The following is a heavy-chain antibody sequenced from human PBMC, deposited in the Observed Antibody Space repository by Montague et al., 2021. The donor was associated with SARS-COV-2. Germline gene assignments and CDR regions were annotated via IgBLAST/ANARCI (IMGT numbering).Heavy chain of an antibody. CDR1: GFTFSSYA. Sequence: SLRLSCAASGFTFSSYAMYWVRQAPGKGLEWVAVISYDGSNKYYADSVKGRFIISRDNSKNTLYVQMDSLRAEDTAVYYCARGVETGTLFTYYYYGMDVWGQGTTVTVSS. D-gene: IGHD1-7*01. V-gene: IGHV3-30-3*01. CDR2: ISYDGSNK. CDR3: ARGVETGTLFTYYYYGMDV. J-gene: IGHJ6*02.